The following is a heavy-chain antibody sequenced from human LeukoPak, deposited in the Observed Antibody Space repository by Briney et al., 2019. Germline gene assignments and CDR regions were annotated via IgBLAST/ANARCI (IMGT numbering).Heavy chain of an antibody. Sequence: ASVKVSCKASGYTFTDYYMHWVRQAPGQGPEWMGWINPRTGGTVYAQNFQGRVTMTRDTSISTAYMELSRLRSDDTAVYYCARGGYSYGYWFDPWGQGTLVTVSS. CDR1: GYTFTDYY. J-gene: IGHJ5*02. CDR3: ARGGYSYGYWFDP. D-gene: IGHD5-18*01. V-gene: IGHV1-2*02. CDR2: INPRTGGT.